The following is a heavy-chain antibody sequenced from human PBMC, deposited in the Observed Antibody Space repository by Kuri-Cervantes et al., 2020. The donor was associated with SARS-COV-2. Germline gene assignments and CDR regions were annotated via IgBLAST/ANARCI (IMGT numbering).Heavy chain of an antibody. CDR3: TTDYLTGCSGGSCNLLDNYYYYMDV. Sequence: GGSLRLSCVASGFTFSAYTLNWVRQAPGKGLEWVSSITRSSVYISYADSLKGRFTISRDNAKNSLYLQMNSLKTEDTAVYYCTTDYLTGCSGGSCNLLDNYYYYMDVWGKGTTVTVSS. CDR2: ITRSSVYI. J-gene: IGHJ6*03. V-gene: IGHV3-21*03. CDR1: GFTFSAYT. D-gene: IGHD2-15*01.